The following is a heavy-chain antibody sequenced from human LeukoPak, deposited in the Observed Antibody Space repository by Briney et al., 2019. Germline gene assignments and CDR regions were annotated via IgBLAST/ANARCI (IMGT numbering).Heavy chain of an antibody. Sequence: ASVKVSCKASGYTFTSYDISWVRPAPGQGLEWMGWISDYNGNTNYAQKVQGRVTMTADTSTSTAYMELRCLRSDDTAVYYCARNSKVAPGYYYYYMDVWGKGTTVTVSS. D-gene: IGHD2-15*01. J-gene: IGHJ6*03. V-gene: IGHV1-18*01. CDR1: GYTFTSYD. CDR2: ISDYNGNT. CDR3: ARNSKVAPGYYYYYMDV.